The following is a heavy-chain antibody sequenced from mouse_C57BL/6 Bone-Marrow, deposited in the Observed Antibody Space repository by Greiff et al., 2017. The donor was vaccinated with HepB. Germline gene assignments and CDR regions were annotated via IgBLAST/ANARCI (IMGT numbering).Heavy chain of an antibody. J-gene: IGHJ2*01. CDR3: TRSRTGTNYFDY. Sequence: VQRVESGAELVRPGASVTLSCKASGYTFTDYEMHWVKQTPVHGLEWIGAIDPETGGTAYNQKFKGKAILTADKSSSTAYMELRSLTSEDSAVYYCTRSRTGTNYFDYWGQGTTLTVSS. V-gene: IGHV1-15*01. CDR1: GYTFTDYE. D-gene: IGHD4-1*01. CDR2: IDPETGGT.